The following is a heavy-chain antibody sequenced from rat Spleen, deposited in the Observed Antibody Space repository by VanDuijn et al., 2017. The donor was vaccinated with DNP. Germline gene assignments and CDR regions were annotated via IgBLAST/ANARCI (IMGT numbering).Heavy chain of an antibody. CDR3: ARHGTTVPYWYFDF. J-gene: IGHJ1*01. Sequence: QVQLEESGPGLMQPSETLSLTCTVSGFSLTSNGVGWVRQPLGKGLVWMGTIWAGGITNYNSAVQSRLSISRDTSKSQVFLKMNSLQPEDTGTYYCARHGTTVPYWYFDFWGPGTMVTVSS. CDR1: GFSLTSNG. D-gene: IGHD1-1*01. V-gene: IGHV2-72*01. CDR2: IWAGGIT.